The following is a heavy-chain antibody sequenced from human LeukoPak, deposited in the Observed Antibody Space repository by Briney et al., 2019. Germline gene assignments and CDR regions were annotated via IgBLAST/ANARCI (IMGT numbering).Heavy chain of an antibody. Sequence: GRSLRLSCAASGFTFSSYAIHWVRQAPGKGLEWVAVISYDGSSKYYADSVKGRFTISRDNSKNTLYLQMNSVRVEDTAVFYCAREGQKYSSGWFVSYWGQGTLVTVSS. CDR1: GFTFSSYA. D-gene: IGHD6-19*01. CDR3: AREGQKYSSGWFVSY. CDR2: ISYDGSSK. J-gene: IGHJ4*02. V-gene: IGHV3-30*04.